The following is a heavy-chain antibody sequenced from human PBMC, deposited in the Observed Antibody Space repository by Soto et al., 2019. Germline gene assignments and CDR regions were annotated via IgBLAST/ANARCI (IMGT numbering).Heavy chain of an antibody. CDR1: GGSFSGYY. CDR3: ARDSTVTENWFDP. Sequence: PSETLSLTCAVYGGSFSGYYWSWIRQPPGKGLEWIGEINHSGSTNYNPSLKSRVTISVDTSKNQFSLKLSSVTAADTAVYYCARDSTVTENWFDPWGQGTLVTVS. V-gene: IGHV4-34*01. J-gene: IGHJ5*02. D-gene: IGHD4-17*01. CDR2: INHSGST.